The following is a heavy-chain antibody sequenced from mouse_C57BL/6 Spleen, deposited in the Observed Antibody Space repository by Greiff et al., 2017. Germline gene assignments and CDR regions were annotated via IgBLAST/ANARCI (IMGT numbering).Heavy chain of an antibody. V-gene: IGHV5-12*01. Sequence: EVQLVESGGGLVQPGGSLKLSCAASGFTFSDFYMYWVRQTPEKRLEWVAYISNGGGSTYYPDTVKGRFTISRDNAKNTLYLQLSRLKSEDTAMYYCARPSYDYDDYAMDYWGQGTSVTVSS. CDR2: ISNGGGST. J-gene: IGHJ4*01. D-gene: IGHD2-4*01. CDR1: GFTFSDFY. CDR3: ARPSYDYDDYAMDY.